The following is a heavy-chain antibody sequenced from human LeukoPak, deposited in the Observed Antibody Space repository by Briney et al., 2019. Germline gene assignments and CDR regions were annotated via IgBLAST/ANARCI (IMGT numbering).Heavy chain of an antibody. CDR3: ARHSAHSSTNDAFDI. Sequence: PSETLSLTCTVSGGSFGNYHWSWIRQPPGKGLEWIGYIYDSESTNYNPSLKSRVTILIDTSKNQFSLKLSSVTAADTAVYYCARHSAHSSTNDAFDIWGQGTVVTVSS. V-gene: IGHV4-59*01. CDR1: GGSFGNYH. J-gene: IGHJ3*02. D-gene: IGHD6-13*01. CDR2: IYDSEST.